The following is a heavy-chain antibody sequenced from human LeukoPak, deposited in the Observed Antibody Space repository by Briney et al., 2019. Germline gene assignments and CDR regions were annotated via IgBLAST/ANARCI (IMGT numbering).Heavy chain of an antibody. CDR3: AKDRGGSFYYFMDV. Sequence: GGSLRLSCAASGFTFSSYGMSWVRQAPGKGLEWVSAISGSGGSTYYADSVKGRFTISRDNSKSTLYLQMNSLRTEDTAVYYCAKDRGGSFYYFMDVWGKGTTVTISS. D-gene: IGHD3-10*01. J-gene: IGHJ6*03. CDR1: GFTFSSYG. V-gene: IGHV3-23*01. CDR2: ISGSGGST.